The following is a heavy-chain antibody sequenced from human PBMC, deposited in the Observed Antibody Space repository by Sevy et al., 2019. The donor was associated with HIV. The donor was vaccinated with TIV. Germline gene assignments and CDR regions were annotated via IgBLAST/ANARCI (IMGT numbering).Heavy chain of an antibody. J-gene: IGHJ4*02. Sequence: GGSLRLSCAASGFTFNKYDMHWVRQPTGKGLEWLSGIGVRGDTHYPGAVKGRFTISREKAKNSLYLQMDDLRAGDTAVYYCATEGTGKQRAGFDFWGQGTLVTVSS. V-gene: IGHV3-13*01. CDR2: IGVRGDT. D-gene: IGHD7-27*01. CDR1: GFTFNKYD. CDR3: ATEGTGKQRAGFDF.